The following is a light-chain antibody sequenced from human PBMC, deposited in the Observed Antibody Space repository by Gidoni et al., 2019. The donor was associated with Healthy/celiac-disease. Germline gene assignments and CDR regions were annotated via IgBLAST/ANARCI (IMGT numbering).Light chain of an antibody. J-gene: IGKJ2*01. CDR3: QQYNSYSST. Sequence: DIQMTQSPSTLSASVGDRVIITCRASQSISSWLAWYQQKPGKAPKLLIYKASSLESGVPSRFSGSGSGTEVTLTISSLQPDDFATYYCQQYNSYSSTFGQGTKLEIK. CDR1: QSISSW. CDR2: KAS. V-gene: IGKV1-5*03.